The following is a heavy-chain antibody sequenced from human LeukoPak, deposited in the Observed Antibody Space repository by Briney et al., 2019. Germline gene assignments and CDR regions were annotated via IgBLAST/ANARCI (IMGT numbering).Heavy chain of an antibody. Sequence: PGGSLRLSCAASGFTFTRYWMHWVRQVPGKGLVWVSRINSDGSSTSYADSVKGRFTISRDSAKNTLYLQMNSLRAEDTAVYYCVRDGYSYGFMLAFDIWGLGTRVTVSS. D-gene: IGHD5-18*01. CDR1: GFTFTRYW. V-gene: IGHV3-74*01. J-gene: IGHJ3*02. CDR3: VRDGYSYGFMLAFDI. CDR2: INSDGSST.